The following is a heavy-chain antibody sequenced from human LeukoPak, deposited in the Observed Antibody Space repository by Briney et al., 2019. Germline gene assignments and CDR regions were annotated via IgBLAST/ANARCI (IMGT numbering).Heavy chain of an antibody. CDR1: GYTLTELP. CDR3: ATALRLAFLV. J-gene: IGHJ4*02. D-gene: IGHD3-3*02. CDR2: FDPEDGET. Sequence: ASVKVSCKVSGYTLTELPMHWVRQAPGQGLEWMGGFDPEDGETIYAQKFQGRVTMTEDTSTDTAYMELSSLRSEDTAVYYCATALRLAFLVWGQGTLVTVSS. V-gene: IGHV1-24*01.